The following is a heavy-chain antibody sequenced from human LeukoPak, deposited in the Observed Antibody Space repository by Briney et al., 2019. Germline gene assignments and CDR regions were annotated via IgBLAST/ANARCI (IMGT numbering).Heavy chain of an antibody. CDR3: ARDDGSGSYSAFDI. CDR2: INHSGST. CDR1: GGSFSGYY. J-gene: IGHJ3*02. D-gene: IGHD3-10*01. V-gene: IGHV4-34*01. Sequence: PSETLSLTCAVYGGSFSGYYWSWIRQPPGKGLEWLGEINHSGSTNYNPSLKSRVTISVDTSRNQFSLKLSSVTAADTAVYYCARDDGSGSYSAFDIWGQGTMVTVSS.